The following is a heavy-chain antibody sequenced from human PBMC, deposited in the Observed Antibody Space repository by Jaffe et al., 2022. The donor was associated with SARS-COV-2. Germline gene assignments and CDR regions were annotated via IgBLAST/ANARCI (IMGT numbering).Heavy chain of an antibody. CDR3: ARGRRGYSGYDLKFEYYFDY. J-gene: IGHJ4*02. Sequence: EVQLVESGGGLVQPGGSLRLSCAASGFTFSSYDMHWVRQATGKGLEWVSAIGTAGDTYYPGSVKGRFTISRENAKNSLYLQMNSLRAGDTAVYYCARGRRGYSGYDLKFEYYFDYWGQGTLVTVSS. D-gene: IGHD5-12*01. CDR2: IGTAGDT. CDR1: GFTFSSYD. V-gene: IGHV3-13*01.